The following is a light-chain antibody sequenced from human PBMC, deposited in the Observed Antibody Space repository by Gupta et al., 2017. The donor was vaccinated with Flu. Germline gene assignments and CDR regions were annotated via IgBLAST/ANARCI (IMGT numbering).Light chain of an antibody. CDR2: WAS. V-gene: IGKV4-1*01. Sequence: DIVMTQSPDSLAVSLGERATINCTSSQSVLYSSNNKNYLAWYQQKPGQPPKLLIHWASTRESGVPDRFSGRGSGTDFTLTISSLQAEDVAVYYCQQVYNTPLAFGQGTKVDIK. CDR1: QSVLYSSNNKNY. J-gene: IGKJ1*01. CDR3: QQVYNTPLA.